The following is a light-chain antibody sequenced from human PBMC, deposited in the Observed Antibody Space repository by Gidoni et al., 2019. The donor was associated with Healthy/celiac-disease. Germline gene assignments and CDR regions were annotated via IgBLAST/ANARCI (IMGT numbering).Light chain of an antibody. CDR2: GAS. V-gene: IGKV3-15*01. J-gene: IGKJ1*01. CDR3: QQYNNWPPWT. CDR1: QSVSSN. Sequence: EVAMTQSPATLFVFPGERATLSCMASQSVSSNLAWYQQNPGQAPRLLIYGASTRATGIPARFSGSGSGTEFTLTISSLQSEDFAVYYCQQYNNWPPWTFGQGTEVKIK.